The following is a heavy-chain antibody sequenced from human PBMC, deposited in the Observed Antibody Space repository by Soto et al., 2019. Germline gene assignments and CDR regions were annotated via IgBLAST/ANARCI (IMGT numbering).Heavy chain of an antibody. CDR1: GFTFSSYG. V-gene: IGHV3-33*01. D-gene: IGHD6-6*01. CDR3: ARQYLGIAARLDY. Sequence: PGWSLRLSCAASGFTFSSYGMHWVRQAPGKGLEWVAVIWYDGSNKYYADSVKGRFTISRDNSKNTLYLQMNSLRAEDTAVYYCARQYLGIAARLDYWGQGTLVTVSA. J-gene: IGHJ4*02. CDR2: IWYDGSNK.